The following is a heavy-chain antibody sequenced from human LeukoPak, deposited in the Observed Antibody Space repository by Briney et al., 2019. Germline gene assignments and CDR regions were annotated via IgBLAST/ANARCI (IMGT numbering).Heavy chain of an antibody. V-gene: IGHV4-59*08. J-gene: IGHJ4*02. CDR3: ARYCVDYDGDWGGMDY. CDR1: GRSISSYY. CDR2: IYYSGST. D-gene: IGHD2-21*02. Sequence: SETLSLTCTVSGRSISSYYWSWIRQPPGKGLEWIGYIYYSGSTNYNPSLKSRVTISVDTSKNQFSLKLSSVTAADTAVYYCARYCVDYDGDWGGMDYWGQGTLVTVSS.